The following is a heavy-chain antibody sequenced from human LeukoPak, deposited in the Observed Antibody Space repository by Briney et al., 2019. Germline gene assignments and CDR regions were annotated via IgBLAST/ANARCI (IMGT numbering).Heavy chain of an antibody. CDR3: ARCDDYQYRQNGF. CDR2: IYYSGIS. CDR1: GDSISTSSDY. J-gene: IGHJ4*03. Sequence: SETLFLTCTVSGDSISTSSDYLGWIPQPPVKGLEWLERIYYSGISRYNPYLQGRVYIYVDTSRNQFFLHRHSLTAADTAVFYCARCDDYQYRQNGFWGQRALGNVSS. V-gene: IGHV4-39*01. D-gene: IGHD4/OR15-4a*01.